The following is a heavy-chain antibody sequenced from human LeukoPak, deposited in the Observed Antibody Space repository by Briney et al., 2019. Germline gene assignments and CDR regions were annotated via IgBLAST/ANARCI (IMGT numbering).Heavy chain of an antibody. J-gene: IGHJ4*02. CDR1: GFTFSGYE. V-gene: IGHV3-48*03. CDR3: ARDGVPGHTVFDY. D-gene: IGHD3-10*01. CDR2: ISTSGVAI. Sequence: GGSLRLSCAASGFTFSGYEMNWVRQAPGKGLEWVSHISTSGVAIHYSDSVKGRFTISRDDAKSSLYLQMNSLRAEDTAVYYCARDGVPGHTVFDYWGQGTPVTVSS.